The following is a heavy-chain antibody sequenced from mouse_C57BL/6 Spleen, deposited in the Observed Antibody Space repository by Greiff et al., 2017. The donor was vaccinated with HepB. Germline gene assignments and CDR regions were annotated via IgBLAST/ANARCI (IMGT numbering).Heavy chain of an antibody. V-gene: IGHV14-1*01. CDR2: IDPEDGDT. Sequence: EVQLQQSGAELVRPGASVKLSCTASGFNIKDYYMHWVKQRPEQGLEWIGRIDPEDGDTEYAPKFQGKATMTADTSSNTAYLQLSSLTSEDTAVYYCTPLYYGNYYFDYWGQGTTLTVSS. D-gene: IGHD2-1*01. CDR3: TPLYYGNYYFDY. J-gene: IGHJ2*01. CDR1: GFNIKDYY.